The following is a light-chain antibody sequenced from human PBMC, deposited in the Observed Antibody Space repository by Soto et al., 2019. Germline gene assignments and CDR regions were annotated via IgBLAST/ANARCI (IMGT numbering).Light chain of an antibody. CDR2: DAS. CDR1: HDISKS. J-gene: IGKJ3*01. CDR3: LQYHNVPFT. Sequence: DIQMTQSPSSLSASVGDRVTVTCQASHDISKSLNWYQQKPGKAPNLLIYDASNLEIGVPSRFSGSGSGTDFTFTISSLQPEDIATYYCLQYHNVPFTFGPGTKVDIK. V-gene: IGKV1-33*01.